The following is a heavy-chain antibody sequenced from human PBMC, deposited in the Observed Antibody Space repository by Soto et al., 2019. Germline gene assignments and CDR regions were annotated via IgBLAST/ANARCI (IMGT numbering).Heavy chain of an antibody. Sequence: ASVKVSCKASGYTFTGYYMHWVRQAPGQGLGWMGRINPNSGGTNYAQKFQGRVTMTRDTSISTAYMELSRLRSDDTAVYYCARASSSWSYHYYYGMDVWGQGTTVTVSS. CDR1: GYTFTGYY. CDR3: ARASSSWSYHYYYGMDV. CDR2: INPNSGGT. D-gene: IGHD6-13*01. J-gene: IGHJ6*02. V-gene: IGHV1-2*06.